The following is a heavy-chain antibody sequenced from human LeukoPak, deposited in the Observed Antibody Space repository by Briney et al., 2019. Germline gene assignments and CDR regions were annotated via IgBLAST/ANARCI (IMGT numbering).Heavy chain of an antibody. CDR1: GDSISSYY. Sequence: SETLSLTCTVSGDSISSYYWSWLRQPPGKGLEWIGYIYYSGSTNYNPSLESRVTISVDTSKNQFSLKLSSVTAADTAVYYCARDTYYYDSSGYRYFDYWGQGTLVTVSS. D-gene: IGHD3-22*01. CDR3: ARDTYYYDSSGYRYFDY. J-gene: IGHJ4*02. CDR2: IYYSGST. V-gene: IGHV4-59*12.